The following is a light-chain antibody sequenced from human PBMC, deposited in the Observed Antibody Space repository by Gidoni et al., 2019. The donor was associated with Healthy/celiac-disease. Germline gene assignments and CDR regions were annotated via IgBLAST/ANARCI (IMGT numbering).Light chain of an antibody. CDR1: QSVLYSSNNKNY. J-gene: IGKJ1*01. CDR3: QQYYSTLRT. CDR2: WAS. V-gene: IGKV4-1*01. Sequence: DIVMTQSPDSLAVSLGEGATINCKSSQSVLYSSNNKNYLAWYQQKPGQPPKLLIYWASTRESGVPDRCSGSGSGTDFTLTISSLQAEYVAVYYCQQYYSTLRTFGQXTKVEIK.